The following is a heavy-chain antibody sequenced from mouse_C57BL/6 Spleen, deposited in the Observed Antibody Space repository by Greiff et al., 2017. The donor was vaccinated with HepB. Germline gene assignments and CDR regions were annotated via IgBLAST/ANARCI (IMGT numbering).Heavy chain of an antibody. V-gene: IGHV1-81*01. CDR3: ARSGSTPY. J-gene: IGHJ3*01. CDR2: IYPRSGNT. CDR1: GYTFTSYG. Sequence: QVQLKQSGAELARPGASVKLSCKASGYTFTSYGISWVKQRTGQGLEWIGEIYPRSGNTYYNEKFKGKATLTADKSSSTAYMELRSLTSEDSAVYFCARSGSTPYWGQGTLVTVSA. D-gene: IGHD5-1*01.